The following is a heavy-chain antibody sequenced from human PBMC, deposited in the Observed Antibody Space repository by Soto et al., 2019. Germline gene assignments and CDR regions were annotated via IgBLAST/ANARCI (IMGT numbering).Heavy chain of an antibody. Sequence: QVQLVQSGAEVKKPGSSVKVSCKASGGTFSNYAITWVRQAPGQGLEWLGRIIPIFGSANYAQKFQGRVTITADASPATAYMDLSSLRSDDTAVYYWAKDGGKDGYFGNWFDPWGQGTLVTVSS. J-gene: IGHJ5*02. D-gene: IGHD5-12*01. CDR1: GGTFSNYA. V-gene: IGHV1-69*15. CDR2: IIPIFGSA. CDR3: AKDGGKDGYFGNWFDP.